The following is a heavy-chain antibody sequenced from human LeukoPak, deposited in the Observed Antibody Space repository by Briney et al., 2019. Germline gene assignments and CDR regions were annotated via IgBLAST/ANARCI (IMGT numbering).Heavy chain of an antibody. Sequence: ASVKVSCKASGYTFTSYDINWVRQATGQGLEWMGWMNPNSGNTGYAQKFQGRATITRNTSISTAYMELSSLRSEDTAVYYCARWSGDYYDSSGYHGYWGQGTLVTVSS. CDR1: GYTFTSYD. J-gene: IGHJ4*02. CDR2: MNPNSGNT. CDR3: ARWSGDYYDSSGYHGY. V-gene: IGHV1-8*03. D-gene: IGHD3-22*01.